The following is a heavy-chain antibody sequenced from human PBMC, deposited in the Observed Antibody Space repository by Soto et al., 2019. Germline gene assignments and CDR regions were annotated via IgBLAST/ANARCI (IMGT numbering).Heavy chain of an antibody. Sequence: GGALRRCFAASAFAFIGGCRSWDRHAAGKGLEWVSAISGSGGSTYYADPVQGRLPISRDHSKNTLYLQMTSLRAEDTAIYYCAKDSPSGYYNGMAVWAQGTPVTVSS. CDR1: AFAFIGGC. CDR2: ISGSGGST. J-gene: IGHJ6*02. V-gene: IGHV3-23*01. CDR3: AKDSPSGYYNGMAV.